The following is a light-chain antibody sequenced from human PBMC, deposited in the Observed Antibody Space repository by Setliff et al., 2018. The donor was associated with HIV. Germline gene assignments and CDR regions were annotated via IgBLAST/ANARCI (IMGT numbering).Light chain of an antibody. CDR2: DDD. V-gene: IGLV3-21*02. CDR1: NIGGKS. CDR3: QVWDSNSWQYV. J-gene: IGLJ1*01. Sequence: SYELTQPPSVSVAPGQTATVTCGGTNIGGKSVYWYQQKPGLAPVLVIYDDDKRPSGIPERFSGSNSGTTATLTISRVEAGDEADYPCQVWDSNSWQYVFGPGTKVTVL.